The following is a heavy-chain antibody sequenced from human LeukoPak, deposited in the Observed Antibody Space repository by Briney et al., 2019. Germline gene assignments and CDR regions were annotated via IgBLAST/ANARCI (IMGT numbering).Heavy chain of an antibody. CDR2: IYYSGST. CDR3: ATTTVVEGYFDY. J-gene: IGHJ4*02. V-gene: IGHV4-59*08. Sequence: SETLSLTCTVSGGSISSYYWSWIRQPPGKGLEWIGYIYYSGSTNYNPSLKSRVTISVDTSKNQFSLKLSSVTAADTAVYYCATTTVVEGYFDYWGQGTLVTVSS. D-gene: IGHD4-23*01. CDR1: GGSISSYY.